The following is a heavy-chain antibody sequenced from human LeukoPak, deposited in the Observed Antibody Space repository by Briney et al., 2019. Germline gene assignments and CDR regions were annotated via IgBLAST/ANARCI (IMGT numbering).Heavy chain of an antibody. J-gene: IGHJ2*01. Sequence: GGSLRLSCAASGFTFGTSYMSWVRQAPGGGLECVSKIKPDGSEKFYVDSVEGRFTVSRDNAKNSLYLQMDSLRAEDTAVYYCAREEWWHLDIWGRGTLVTISS. CDR3: AREEWWHLDI. D-gene: IGHD3-3*01. CDR1: GFTFGTSY. V-gene: IGHV3-7*01. CDR2: IKPDGSEK.